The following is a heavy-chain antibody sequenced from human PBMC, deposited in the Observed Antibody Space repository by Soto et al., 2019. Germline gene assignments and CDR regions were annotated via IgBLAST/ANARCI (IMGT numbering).Heavy chain of an antibody. V-gene: IGHV3-30*18. CDR2: ISYDGSNK. CDR1: GFTFSSYG. D-gene: IGHD3-22*01. CDR3: AKGYGYYDSSGYYYLH. J-gene: IGHJ4*02. Sequence: GGSLRVSCAASGFTFSSYGMHWVRQAPGKGLEWVAVISYDGSNKYYADSVKGRFTISRDNSKNTLYLQMNSLRAEDTAVYYCAKGYGYYDSSGYYYLHWGQGTLVTVSS.